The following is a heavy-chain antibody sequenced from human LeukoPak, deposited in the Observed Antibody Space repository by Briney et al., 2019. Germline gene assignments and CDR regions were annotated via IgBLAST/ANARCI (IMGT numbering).Heavy chain of an antibody. CDR2: ISGSGGST. CDR1: GFTFSSYS. J-gene: IGHJ6*03. Sequence: GGSLRLSCAASGFTFSSYSMNWVRQAPGKGLEWVSAISGSGGSTYYADSVKGRFTISRDNSKNTLYLQMNSLRAEDTAVYYCAKVAAAEYYYYYYMDVWGKGTTVTISS. CDR3: AKVAAAEYYYYYYMDV. V-gene: IGHV3-23*01. D-gene: IGHD6-13*01.